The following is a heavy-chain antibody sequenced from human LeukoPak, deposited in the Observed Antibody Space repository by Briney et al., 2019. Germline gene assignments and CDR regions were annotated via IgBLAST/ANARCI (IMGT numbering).Heavy chain of an antibody. Sequence: SGGSLRLSCAASGFTVSSYSMNWVRQAPGKGLEWVSYISSSSSTIYYADSVKGRFTISRDDAKNSLYLQMNSLRAEDTAVYYCARDSSGYCSSTSCSYNYFDYWGQGTLVTVSS. J-gene: IGHJ4*02. D-gene: IGHD2-2*01. CDR3: ARDSSGYCSSTSCSYNYFDY. V-gene: IGHV3-48*01. CDR2: ISSSSSTI. CDR1: GFTVSSYS.